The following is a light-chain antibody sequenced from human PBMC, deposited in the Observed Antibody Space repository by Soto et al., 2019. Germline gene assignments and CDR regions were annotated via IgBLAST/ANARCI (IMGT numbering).Light chain of an antibody. V-gene: IGKV1-27*01. CDR3: QNYYNAPET. CDR2: AAS. CDR1: KGISSY. Sequence: DIQMTQSPSSLSASVGDRVTITCRPSKGISSYLAGYQQRPGKVPKFLIYAASTLPSGVPSRFSGSGSGTDFTLTISNVQPEDFATYYCQNYYNAPETFGEGTKVEIK. J-gene: IGKJ1*01.